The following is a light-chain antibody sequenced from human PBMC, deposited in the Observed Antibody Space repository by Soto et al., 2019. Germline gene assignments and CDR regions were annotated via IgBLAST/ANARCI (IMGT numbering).Light chain of an antibody. Sequence: EIVMTQSPATLSVSPGERATLSCRASQSVSSDLAWYQQKPGQAPRHLIYGASTRATGIPARFSGSGSGTEFTLTISSLQSEDFAVYYCQQSNNWPPYTFGQGTKLEIK. V-gene: IGKV3-15*01. CDR1: QSVSSD. CDR3: QQSNNWPPYT. CDR2: GAS. J-gene: IGKJ2*01.